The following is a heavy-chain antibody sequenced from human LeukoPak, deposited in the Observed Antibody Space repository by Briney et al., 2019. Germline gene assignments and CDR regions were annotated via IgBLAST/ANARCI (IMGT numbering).Heavy chain of an antibody. V-gene: IGHV3-30*03. CDR2: ISNDGTDP. CDR3: ARGTIFDNYGMDV. Sequence: GGSLRLSCAASGFSFSSYGMHWVRQAPGKGLEWVSLISNDGTDPYYADSVKGRFTISRDKSKVTVYLQMDSLRAEDTAVYFRARGTIFDNYGMDVWGQGTTVTVSS. D-gene: IGHD3-3*01. CDR1: GFSFSSYG. J-gene: IGHJ6*02.